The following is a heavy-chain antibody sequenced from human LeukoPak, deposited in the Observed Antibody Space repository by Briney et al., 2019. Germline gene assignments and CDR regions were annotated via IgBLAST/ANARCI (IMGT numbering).Heavy chain of an antibody. CDR1: GYSISSGDY. D-gene: IGHD3-9*01. Sequence: SETLSLTCAVSGYSISSGDYWGWIRQSPGKGLEWIGNIFHSGSTYHNPSLKSRVTISVDTSKNEFSLKLSSVTAADTAVYYCARAMVNYDILTGRSVWFDPWGQGTLVTVSS. V-gene: IGHV4-38-2*01. J-gene: IGHJ5*02. CDR2: IFHSGST. CDR3: ARAMVNYDILTGRSVWFDP.